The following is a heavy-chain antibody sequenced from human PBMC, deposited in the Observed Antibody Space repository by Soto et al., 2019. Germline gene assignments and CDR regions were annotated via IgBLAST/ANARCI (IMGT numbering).Heavy chain of an antibody. J-gene: IGHJ4*02. Sequence: EVQLVESGGGLVQPGRSLRLSCAASGFTFDDYAMHWVRQAPGKGLEWVSGISWNSGSIGYADSVKGRFTISRDNAKNSLYLQMNSLRAEDTALYYCAKDTGITMVRGGSGPFDYWGQGTLVTVSS. D-gene: IGHD3-10*01. CDR2: ISWNSGSI. CDR3: AKDTGITMVRGGSGPFDY. V-gene: IGHV3-9*01. CDR1: GFTFDDYA.